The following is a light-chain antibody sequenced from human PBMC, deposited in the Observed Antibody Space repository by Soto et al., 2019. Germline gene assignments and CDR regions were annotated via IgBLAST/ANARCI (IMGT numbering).Light chain of an antibody. Sequence: DIQLTQSPSFLSASVGDRVTITCRASQGINSNLAWYQQKPGKAPKLLIFLSSTLQGAVPSRFSASGSGTKLTLTISSLHPDDFSTYYCQLFNTYPLTFGPGTKVHIK. V-gene: IGKV1-9*01. J-gene: IGKJ3*01. CDR1: QGINSN. CDR3: QLFNTYPLT. CDR2: LSS.